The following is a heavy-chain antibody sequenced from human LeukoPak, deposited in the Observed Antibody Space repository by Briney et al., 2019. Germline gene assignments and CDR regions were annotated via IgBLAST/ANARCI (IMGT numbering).Heavy chain of an antibody. CDR1: GFTFSSYG. Sequence: PGGSLRLSCAASGFTFSSYGMHWVRQAPGKGLEWVAVISYDGSNKYYADSVKGRFTISRDNSKNTLYLQMNSLRAEDTAVYYCAKLGPSAFDYWGQGTLVTVSS. CDR2: ISYDGSNK. D-gene: IGHD3-16*01. CDR3: AKLGPSAFDY. V-gene: IGHV3-30*18. J-gene: IGHJ4*02.